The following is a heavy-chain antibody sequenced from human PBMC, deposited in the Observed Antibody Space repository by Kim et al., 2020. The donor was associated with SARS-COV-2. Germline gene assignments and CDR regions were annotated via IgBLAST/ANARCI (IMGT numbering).Heavy chain of an antibody. CDR2: ISYSGNS. CDR3: ARGQPLAY. J-gene: IGHJ4*02. Sequence: SETLSLTCSVSGGSIRSGGKFWTWIRQHPAKGLEWFGYISYSGNSHYSPSLRSRVRISLQTSQNQFSLELTTVTAADTAVYYCARGQPLAYWGQGIRGT. V-gene: IGHV4-31*03. D-gene: IGHD2-2*01. CDR1: GGSIRSGGKF.